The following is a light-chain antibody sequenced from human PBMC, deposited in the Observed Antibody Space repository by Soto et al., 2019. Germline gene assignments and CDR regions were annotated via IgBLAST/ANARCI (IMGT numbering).Light chain of an antibody. CDR2: GAS. V-gene: IGKV3-11*01. Sequence: EIVLTQSPGTLSLSPWEIATLSCRASQSVSSNLAWYQQKPGQAPRLLIYGASTRATGIPARFSASGSGTDFTLTISDVQPEDFALYYCHQRQSWPRTFGQGTKVDIK. CDR1: QSVSSN. J-gene: IGKJ1*01. CDR3: HQRQSWPRT.